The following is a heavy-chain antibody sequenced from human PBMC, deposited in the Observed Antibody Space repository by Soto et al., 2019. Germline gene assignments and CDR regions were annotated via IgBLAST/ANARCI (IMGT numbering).Heavy chain of an antibody. J-gene: IGHJ4*02. D-gene: IGHD1-26*01. CDR1: VFPFSSDS. V-gene: IGHV3-21*01. CDR3: ARDRRCELPSLPPPPDL. Sequence: AGCLRLSFAASVFPFSSDSMNWVRQATGKGLEWVSSISSSSSYIYYADSVKGRFTISRDNAKNSLYLQMNSLRAEDTAVYYFARDRRCELPSLPPPPDLWGQGTLVTVSS. CDR2: ISSSSSYI.